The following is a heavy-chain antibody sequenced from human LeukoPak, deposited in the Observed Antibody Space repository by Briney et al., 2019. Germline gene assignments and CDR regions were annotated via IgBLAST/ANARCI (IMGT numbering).Heavy chain of an antibody. J-gene: IGHJ4*02. V-gene: IGHV3-53*01. Sequence: GGSLRLSCAASGFAVSNNYMSWVRQAPGKGLEWVSIIYSAGDTYYADSVKGRFTISRDNSNNTLNLQMNSLRAEDTAVYYCARGVTIIAVGDSWGQGTLVTVSS. CDR3: ARGVTIIAVGDS. CDR1: GFAVSNNY. CDR2: IYSAGDT. D-gene: IGHD6-19*01.